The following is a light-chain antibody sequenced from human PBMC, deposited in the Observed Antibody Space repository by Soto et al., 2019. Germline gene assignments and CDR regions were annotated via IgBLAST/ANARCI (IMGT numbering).Light chain of an antibody. V-gene: IGKV3-20*01. Sequence: EIVLTQSPGTLSVSPRERATLSCRASQTISSNNLAWYQQKPGQAPSLLIYGTSSRATGIPDRFSGSGSGTDFTLTISRLEPEDSAIYYCQQYVSWTFGQGTKVEI. CDR2: GTS. J-gene: IGKJ1*01. CDR3: QQYVSWT. CDR1: QTISSNN.